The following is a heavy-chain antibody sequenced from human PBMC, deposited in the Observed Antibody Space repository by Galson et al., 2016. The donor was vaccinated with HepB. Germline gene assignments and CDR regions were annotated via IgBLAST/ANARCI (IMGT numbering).Heavy chain of an antibody. D-gene: IGHD3-10*01. Sequence: SLRLSCAASGFTVSATYMSWVRQAPGKGLEWVSTIYTGGSSSYTDSVKGRFTISRDNPKNTVHLTMKSLRAEDTAMYYCAREISEVTMGRKTNNWFDSWGQGTLVTVSS. CDR2: IYTGGSS. V-gene: IGHV3-66*01. CDR3: AREISEVTMGRKTNNWFDS. CDR1: GFTVSATY. J-gene: IGHJ5*01.